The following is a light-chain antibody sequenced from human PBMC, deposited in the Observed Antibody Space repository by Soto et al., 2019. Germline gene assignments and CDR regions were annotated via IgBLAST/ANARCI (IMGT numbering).Light chain of an antibody. CDR2: GAS. V-gene: IGKV3-20*01. J-gene: IGKJ4*01. CDR3: QQYGSSPFT. CDR1: QSVSSSY. Sequence: IVLTQSPATLSLSPGERATLSCRASQSVSSSYLAWYQQKPGQAPRLLIYGASSRATGIPDRFSGSGSGTDFTLTISRLEPEDFAVYYCQQYGSSPFTFGGGTKV.